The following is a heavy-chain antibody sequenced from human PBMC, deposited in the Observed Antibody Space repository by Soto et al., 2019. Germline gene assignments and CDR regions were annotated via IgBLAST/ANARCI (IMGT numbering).Heavy chain of an antibody. J-gene: IGHJ5*02. CDR3: VRDRPHNWFDP. Sequence: PGGSLRLSCAASGFTFNSHWMHWVRQVPGNGPVWVARISNDGSETIYADSVEGRFTISRDNAKNTVYLEMNSLRVEDTAVYYCVRDRPHNWFDPWGQGTLVTV. CDR2: ISNDGSET. CDR1: GFTFNSHW. V-gene: IGHV3-74*01.